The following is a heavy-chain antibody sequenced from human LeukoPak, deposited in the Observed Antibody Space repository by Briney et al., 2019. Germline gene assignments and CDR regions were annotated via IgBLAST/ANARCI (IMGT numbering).Heavy chain of an antibody. J-gene: IGHJ3*02. V-gene: IGHV1-69*13. Sequence: SVKVSCKASGGTFSSYAISWVRQAPGQGLEWMGGIIPIFGTANYAQKFQGRVTITADESTSTAYMELSSLRSEDTAVYYCARPLQIIGRAFDMWGQGTMVTVSS. D-gene: IGHD4-11*01. CDR1: GGTFSSYA. CDR3: ARPLQIIGRAFDM. CDR2: IIPIFGTA.